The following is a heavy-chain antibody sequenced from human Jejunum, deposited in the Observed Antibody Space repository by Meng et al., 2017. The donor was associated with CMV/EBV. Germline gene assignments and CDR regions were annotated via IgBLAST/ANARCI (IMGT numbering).Heavy chain of an antibody. CDR3: ARGGGNTRFDY. Sequence: AASGFTFSPYGMSWVRQTPWKGLEWVANINEHGSEQYYMGSVKGRFTISRDNAKNSLYLQMNSLRVEDTAVYYCARGGGNTRFDYWGQGTLVTVSS. D-gene: IGHD3-16*01. CDR1: GFTFSPYG. J-gene: IGHJ4*02. CDR2: INEHGSEQ. V-gene: IGHV3-7*01.